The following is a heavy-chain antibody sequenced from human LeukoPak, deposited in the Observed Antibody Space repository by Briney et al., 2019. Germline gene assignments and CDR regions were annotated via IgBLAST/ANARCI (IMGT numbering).Heavy chain of an antibody. D-gene: IGHD3-10*01. CDR2: ISGSGDSA. CDR1: GFTFSNFA. V-gene: IGHV3-23*01. J-gene: IGHJ4*02. CDR3: AKDQRAYYYGSGSYQVDY. Sequence: GGSLRLSCAASGFTFSNFAMSWVRQAPGKGLEWVSVISGSGDSADYADSVKSRFTLSRDNSENTLYLQMNSLRVEDTAVYYCAKDQRAYYYGSGSYQVDYWGQGTLVTVSS.